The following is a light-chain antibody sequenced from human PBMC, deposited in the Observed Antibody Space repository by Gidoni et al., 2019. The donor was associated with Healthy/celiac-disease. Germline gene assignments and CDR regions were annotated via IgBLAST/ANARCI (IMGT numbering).Light chain of an antibody. V-gene: IGLV1-40*01. CDR2: GNT. Sequence: QSVLTQPPSVSLAPGQRITISCTGCSSNIGAGYDVHWYQQLPGTAPNLLIYGNTNRPSGVPDRFSGSKSGTSASLAITGLQAEDEADYYCQSYDSSMSNWVFGGGTKLTVL. CDR1: SSNIGAGYD. CDR3: QSYDSSMSNWV. J-gene: IGLJ3*02.